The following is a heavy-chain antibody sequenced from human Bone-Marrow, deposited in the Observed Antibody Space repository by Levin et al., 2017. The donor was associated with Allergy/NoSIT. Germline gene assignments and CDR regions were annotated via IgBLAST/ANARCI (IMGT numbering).Heavy chain of an antibody. CDR1: GHTLSELS. D-gene: IGHD3-22*01. CDR3: ATGEYDSSSNRPPEFDT. CDR2: FDLEEAET. J-gene: IGHJ4*02. Sequence: GESLKISCKVSGHTLSELSIHWVRQAPGTGLQWMGGFDLEEAETIYAQNFQGRLTMTEDTASDTAYMELSSLRSGDTAVYYCATGEYDSSSNRPPEFDTWGQGTLVTVSS. V-gene: IGHV1-24*01.